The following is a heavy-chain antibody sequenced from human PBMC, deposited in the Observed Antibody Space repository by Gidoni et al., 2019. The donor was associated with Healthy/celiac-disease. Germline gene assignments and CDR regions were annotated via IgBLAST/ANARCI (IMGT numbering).Heavy chain of an antibody. Sequence: QVQLVQSGAEVKQPGSSVKVSCKASGGTFSSYAISWVRQAPGQGLEWMGGIIPIFGTANYAQKFQGRVTITADESTSTAYMELSSLRSEDTAVYYCARNTITMVRGVIPNYYYYGMDVWGQGTTVTVSS. V-gene: IGHV1-69*01. CDR3: ARNTITMVRGVIPNYYYYGMDV. CDR1: GGTFSSYA. CDR2: IIPIFGTA. D-gene: IGHD3-10*01. J-gene: IGHJ6*02.